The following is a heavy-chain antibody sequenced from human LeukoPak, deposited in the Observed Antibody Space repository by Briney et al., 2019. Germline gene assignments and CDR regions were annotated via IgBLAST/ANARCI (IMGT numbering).Heavy chain of an antibody. CDR2: ISWNSGSI. J-gene: IGHJ4*02. Sequence: GGSLRLSCAASGFTFDDYAMHWVRQAPGKGLEWVSGISWNSGSIGYADSVKGRFTISRDNAKNSLYLQMNSLRAEDTALYYCARDVGATFIPDYWGQGTLVTVSS. D-gene: IGHD1-26*01. V-gene: IGHV3-9*01. CDR3: ARDVGATFIPDY. CDR1: GFTFDDYA.